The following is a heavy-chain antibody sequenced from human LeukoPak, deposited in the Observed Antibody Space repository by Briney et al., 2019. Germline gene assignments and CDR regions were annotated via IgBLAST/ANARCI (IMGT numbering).Heavy chain of an antibody. CDR1: GYSFTSYR. CDR2: IYPGDSDS. Sequence: GESLKISCKGSGYSFTSYRIGWVRQMPGKGLEWMGIIYPGDSDSRYSPSFQGRVTIPADKSINTAYLQWSSLKASDTAMYYCARSDNGSGYSDYWGQGTLVTVSS. J-gene: IGHJ4*02. D-gene: IGHD3-22*01. CDR3: ARSDNGSGYSDY. V-gene: IGHV5-51*01.